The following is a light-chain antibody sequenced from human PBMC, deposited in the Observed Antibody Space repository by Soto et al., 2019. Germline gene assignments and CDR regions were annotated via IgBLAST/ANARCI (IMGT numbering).Light chain of an antibody. CDR1: SSKIGSNT. V-gene: IGLV1-44*01. J-gene: IGLJ7*01. Sequence: QSVLTQPPSASGTPGQRVTISCSGSSSKIGSNTVNWYQQLPGTAPKLLIYSNNQRPSGVTDRFSGSKSGTSASLAISGLQAEEEADYYCATWDDRLNGPVFGGGTQLTVL. CDR3: ATWDDRLNGPV. CDR2: SNN.